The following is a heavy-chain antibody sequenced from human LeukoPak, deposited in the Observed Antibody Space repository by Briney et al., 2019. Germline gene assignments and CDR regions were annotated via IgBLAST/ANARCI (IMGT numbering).Heavy chain of an antibody. D-gene: IGHD1-1*01. CDR1: GGTFSSYA. CDR2: IIPIFGTA. J-gene: IGHJ4*02. CDR3: AREATGTMDFDY. V-gene: IGHV1-69*01. Sequence: SVKVSCKASGGTFSSYAMSWVRQAPGQGLEWMGGIIPIFGTANYAQKFQGRVTITADESTSTAYMELSSLRSEDTAVYYCAREATGTMDFDYWGQGTLVTVSS.